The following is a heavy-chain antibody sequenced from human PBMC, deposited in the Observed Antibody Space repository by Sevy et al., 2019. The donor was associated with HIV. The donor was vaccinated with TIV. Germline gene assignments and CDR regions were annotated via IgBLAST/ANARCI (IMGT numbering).Heavy chain of an antibody. Sequence: GGSLRLSCAASGFTFSSYGMHWVRQAPGKGLEWVAVISYDGSNKYYADSVKGRLTISRDNSKNTLYLQMNSLRAEDTTVYYCAKDRLRYCSGGSCYPFDYWGQGTLVTVSS. J-gene: IGHJ4*02. D-gene: IGHD2-15*01. CDR1: GFTFSSYG. V-gene: IGHV3-30*18. CDR2: ISYDGSNK. CDR3: AKDRLRYCSGGSCYPFDY.